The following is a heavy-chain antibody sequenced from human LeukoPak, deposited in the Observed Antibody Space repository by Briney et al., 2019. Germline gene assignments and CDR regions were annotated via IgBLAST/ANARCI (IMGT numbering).Heavy chain of an antibody. D-gene: IGHD6-13*01. CDR2: ISGSGAST. CDR3: AKDRIVQQLVGAFDY. CDR1: GFTFSSFG. V-gene: IGHV3-23*01. J-gene: IGHJ4*02. Sequence: GGSLRLSCAASGFTFSSFGMSWVRQAPGKGLEGVSGISGSGASTYYVDSVKGRFTISRDNSKNTLYLQMNSLRAEDTAVYYCAKDRIVQQLVGAFDYWGQGTQVTVSS.